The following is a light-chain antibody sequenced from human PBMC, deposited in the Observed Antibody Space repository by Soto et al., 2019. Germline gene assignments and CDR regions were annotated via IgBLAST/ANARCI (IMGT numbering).Light chain of an antibody. CDR2: AAS. Sequence: DIQMTQSPSSLSASVGDGVTITCRASQSISSYLNWYQQKPGKAPKLLIYAASSLQSGVPSRFSGSGSGTDFTLTISSLQPEDFATYYCQQSYSTPGLTFGGGTKVEIK. V-gene: IGKV1-39*01. CDR1: QSISSY. CDR3: QQSYSTPGLT. J-gene: IGKJ4*01.